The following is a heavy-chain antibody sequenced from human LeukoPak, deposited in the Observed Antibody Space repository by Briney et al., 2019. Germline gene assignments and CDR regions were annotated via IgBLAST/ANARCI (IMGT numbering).Heavy chain of an antibody. CDR1: GYTFTGYY. Sequence: ASVKVSRKASGYTFTGYYMHWVRQAPGQGLEWMGWINPKSGATNYTRKFQGRVTMTRDTSISTAYMELGRLTSDDTAVYYCARTSDFDYWGQGTLVTVSS. V-gene: IGHV1-2*02. CDR2: INPKSGAT. CDR3: ARTSDFDY. J-gene: IGHJ4*02.